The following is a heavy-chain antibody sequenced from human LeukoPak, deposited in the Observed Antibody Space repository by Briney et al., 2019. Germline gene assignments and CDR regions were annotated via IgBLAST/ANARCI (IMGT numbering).Heavy chain of an antibody. Sequence: GGSLRLSCAASGLTLSGYWMHWVRQAPGEGLVWVSRMNSDGTITTYADSVRGRFTISRDNAKNTLYLQMSSLRAEDTAIYYCAKVQDYDILTGYYIAGGKFDYWGQGTLVTVSP. J-gene: IGHJ4*02. V-gene: IGHV3-74*01. CDR3: AKVQDYDILTGYYIAGGKFDY. D-gene: IGHD3-9*01. CDR2: MNSDGTIT. CDR1: GLTLSGYW.